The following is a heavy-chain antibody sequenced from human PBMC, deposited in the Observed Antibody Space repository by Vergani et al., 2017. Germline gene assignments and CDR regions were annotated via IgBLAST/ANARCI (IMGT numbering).Heavy chain of an antibody. Sequence: EVQLVESGGGLVKPGGSLRLSCAASGFTFSSYSMNWVRQAPGKGLEWVSSISSSSSYIYYADSVKGRFTISRDNSKNTLYLQMNSLRAEDTAVYYCARRLPNWGSRGFDYWGQGTLVTVSS. V-gene: IGHV3-21*01. D-gene: IGHD7-27*01. J-gene: IGHJ4*02. CDR1: GFTFSSYS. CDR3: ARRLPNWGSRGFDY. CDR2: ISSSSSYI.